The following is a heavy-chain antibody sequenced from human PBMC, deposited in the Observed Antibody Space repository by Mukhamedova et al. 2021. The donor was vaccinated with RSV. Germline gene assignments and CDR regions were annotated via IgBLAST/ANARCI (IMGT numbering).Heavy chain of an antibody. CDR1: W. J-gene: IGHJ4*02. D-gene: IGHD1-1*01. CDR2: INQDGTER. CDR3: ARDGAKRTIED. Sequence: WMSWVRHAPGKRLEWLANINQDGTERYYVDSVKARFTIYRDNAKNSLYLQMDSLRAEDTAVYYCARDGAKRTIEDWGQGTRVTVS. V-gene: IGHV3-7*01.